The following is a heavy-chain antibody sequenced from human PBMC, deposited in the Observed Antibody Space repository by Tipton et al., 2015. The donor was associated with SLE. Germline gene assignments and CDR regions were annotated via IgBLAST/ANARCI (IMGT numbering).Heavy chain of an antibody. D-gene: IGHD2-2*01. CDR2: IKEDGSEK. CDR1: GFTFRRYW. V-gene: IGHV3-7*03. Sequence: SLRLSCAASGFTFRRYWMSWVRQAPGKGLEWVANIKEDGSEKYYVDSVKGRFTISRDNAKNPLYLQMNSLRAEDTAVYYCARVSLEVVPAAFRYWGQGTLVTVSS. J-gene: IGHJ4*02. CDR3: ARVSLEVVPAAFRY.